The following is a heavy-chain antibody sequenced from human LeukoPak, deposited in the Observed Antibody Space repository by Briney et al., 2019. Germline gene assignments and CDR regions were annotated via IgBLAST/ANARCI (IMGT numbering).Heavy chain of an antibody. V-gene: IGHV3-48*04. J-gene: IGHJ4*02. CDR1: GFTLSSYS. Sequence: GGSLRLSCAASGFTLSSYSMNWVRQAPGKGLEWVSYISSSSSTIYYADSVKGRFTISRDNAKNSLYLQMNSLRAEDTAVYYCTRDPGIAAADFFDYWGQGTLVTVSS. CDR3: TRDPGIAAADFFDY. CDR2: ISSSSSTI. D-gene: IGHD6-13*01.